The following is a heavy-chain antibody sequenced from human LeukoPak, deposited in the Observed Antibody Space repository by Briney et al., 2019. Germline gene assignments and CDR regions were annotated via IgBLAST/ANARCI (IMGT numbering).Heavy chain of an antibody. CDR2: MNPNSGNT. J-gene: IGHJ3*02. D-gene: IGHD3-10*01. V-gene: IGHV1-8*01. Sequence: ASVKVSCKASGYTFTSYDINWVRQATGQGLEWMGWMNPNSGNTGYAQKFQGRVTMTRNTSISTAYMELSSLRSEDTAVYYCARSNTGFGELLFLASSSDAFDIWGQGTMVTVSS. CDR3: ARSNTGFGELLFLASSSDAFDI. CDR1: GYTFTSYD.